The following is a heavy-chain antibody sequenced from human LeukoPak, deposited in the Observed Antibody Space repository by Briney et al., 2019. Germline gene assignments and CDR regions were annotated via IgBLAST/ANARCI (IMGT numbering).Heavy chain of an antibody. CDR3: AKDLYYYGSGSIGDAFDI. J-gene: IGHJ3*02. Sequence: GGSLRLSCAASGFTFSSYSMNWVRQAPGKGLEWVSSISSSSSYIYYADSVKGRFTISRDNSKNTLYLQMNSLRAEDTAVYYCAKDLYYYGSGSIGDAFDIWGQGTMVTVSS. CDR2: ISSSSSYI. D-gene: IGHD3-10*01. V-gene: IGHV3-21*04. CDR1: GFTFSSYS.